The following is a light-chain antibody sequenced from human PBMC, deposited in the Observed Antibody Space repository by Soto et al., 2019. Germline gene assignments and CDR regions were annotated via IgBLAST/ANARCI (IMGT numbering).Light chain of an antibody. Sequence: IQMTQSPASLSSSARERFTITCRASQSISSYLNWYQQKPGKAPKLLIYAASSLQSGVPSRFSGSGSGTDFTLTISSLQPEDFATYYCQQSYSTLWTFGQGTKVDIK. J-gene: IGKJ1*01. CDR2: AAS. CDR3: QQSYSTLWT. V-gene: IGKV1-39*01. CDR1: QSISSY.